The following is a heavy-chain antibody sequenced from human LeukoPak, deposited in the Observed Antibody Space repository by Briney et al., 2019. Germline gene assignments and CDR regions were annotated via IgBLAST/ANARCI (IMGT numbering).Heavy chain of an antibody. V-gene: IGHV3-7*01. CDR1: GSTFSSYW. CDR3: ARDLVHSDAFDI. CDR2: IKQDGSEK. D-gene: IGHD1-26*01. J-gene: IGHJ3*02. Sequence: GGSLRLSCAASGSTFSSYWMRWVRQAPGKGLEWVANIKQDGSEKYYVDSVKGRFAISRDNAKNSLYLQMNSLRAEDTAVYYCARDLVHSDAFDIWGQGTMVTVSS.